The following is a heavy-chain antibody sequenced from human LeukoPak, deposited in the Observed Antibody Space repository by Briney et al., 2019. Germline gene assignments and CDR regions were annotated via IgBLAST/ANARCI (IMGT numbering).Heavy chain of an antibody. Sequence: ASVKVSCKASGYTFTSYGIGWVRQAPGQGLEWMGWMNPNSGNTGYAQKFQGRVTMTRNTSISTAYMELSSLRSEDTAVYYCAATYYYDSSGFGWFDPWGQGTLVTVSS. CDR1: GYTFTSYG. J-gene: IGHJ5*02. CDR2: MNPNSGNT. D-gene: IGHD3-22*01. V-gene: IGHV1-8*02. CDR3: AATYYYDSSGFGWFDP.